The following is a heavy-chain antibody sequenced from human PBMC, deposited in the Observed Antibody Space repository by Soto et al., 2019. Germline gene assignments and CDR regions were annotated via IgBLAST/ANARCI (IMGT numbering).Heavy chain of an antibody. CDR3: AGLPGGVACTGGWFDP. CDR1: GGSISSGGYY. D-gene: IGHD2-15*01. V-gene: IGHV4-31*03. J-gene: IGHJ5*02. CDR2: IYYSGST. Sequence: TLSLTCTVSGGSISSGGYYWGWLRQHPGKGLEWIGYIYYSGSTYYNPSLKSRVTISVDTCKNQFPLKMSPGAADATAVYYCAGLPGGVACTGGWFDPWGQGTLVTVSS.